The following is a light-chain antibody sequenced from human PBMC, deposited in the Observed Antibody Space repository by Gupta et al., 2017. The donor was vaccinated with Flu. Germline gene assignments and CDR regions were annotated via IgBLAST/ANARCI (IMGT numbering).Light chain of an antibody. CDR1: SSDVGGYNY. Sequence: SALSLPAPASASPGHSLTLSSTGTSSDVGGYNYVSWYQQHPGKAPKLMIYEVSNRPSGVSNRFSGSKSGNTASLTISGLQAEDEADYYCSSYTSSSTLVFGGGTKLTVL. J-gene: IGLJ2*01. V-gene: IGLV2-14*01. CDR2: EVS. CDR3: SSYTSSSTLV.